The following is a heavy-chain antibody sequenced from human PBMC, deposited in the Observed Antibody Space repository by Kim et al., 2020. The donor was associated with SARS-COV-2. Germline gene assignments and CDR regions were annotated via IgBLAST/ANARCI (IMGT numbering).Heavy chain of an antibody. D-gene: IGHD3-10*01. V-gene: IGHV3-43D*03. CDR2: ISWNGGNT. Sequence: GGSLRLSCAASGFTFDDYAMHWVRHAPGKGLEWVSLISWNGGNTYYADSVKGRFTISRDNSKNSLYLQMNSLRAEDTALYYCAKDTGRGTMVRGVIDYWGQGSLVTVSS. CDR3: AKDTGRGTMVRGVIDY. J-gene: IGHJ4*02. CDR1: GFTFDDYA.